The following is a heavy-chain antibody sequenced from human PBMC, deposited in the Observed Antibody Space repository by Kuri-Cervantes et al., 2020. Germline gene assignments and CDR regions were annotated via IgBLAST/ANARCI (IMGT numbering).Heavy chain of an antibody. CDR2: IYNRGST. CDR1: GGSISRYY. V-gene: IGHV4-59*01. Sequence: SETLSLTCTVSGGSISRYYWSWIRQPPGRGLEWIGYIYNRGSTNYNPSLKSRVTISVDTSKNQFSLKLSSVTAADTAVYYCARVAGDYDAFDIWGQGTMVTVSS. D-gene: IGHD4-17*01. CDR3: ARVAGDYDAFDI. J-gene: IGHJ3*02.